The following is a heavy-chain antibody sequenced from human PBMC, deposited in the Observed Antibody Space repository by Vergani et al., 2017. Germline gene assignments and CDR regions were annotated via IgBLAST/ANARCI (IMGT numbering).Heavy chain of an antibody. J-gene: IGHJ4*02. V-gene: IGHV3-33*01. Sequence: QVQLVESGGGVAQPGRSLRLSCAASGFTFSSYGMHWVRQAPGKGLEWVAVIWYDGSNKYYADSVKGRFTISRDNSKNTLYLQMNSLRAEDTAVYYCARDSGDPAFDYWGQGTLVTVSS. D-gene: IGHD1-26*01. CDR3: ARDSGDPAFDY. CDR2: IWYDGSNK. CDR1: GFTFSSYG.